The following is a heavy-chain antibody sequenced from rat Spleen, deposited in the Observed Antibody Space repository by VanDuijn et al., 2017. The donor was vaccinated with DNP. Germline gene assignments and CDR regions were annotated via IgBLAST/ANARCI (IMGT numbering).Heavy chain of an antibody. J-gene: IGHJ1*01. CDR1: GYTFTSYY. CDR3: ARPYGYNGYWYFDF. V-gene: IGHV1-43*01. D-gene: IGHD1-9*01. Sequence: QVQLQQSGAELAKPGSSVKISCKASGYTFTSYYISWIKQTTGQGLEYVGYIHTGNGGTNYNEKFKGRATLTLDKSSSTAFMQLSSLTPDDSAVYYCARPYGYNGYWYFDFWGPGTMVTVSS. CDR2: IHTGNGGT.